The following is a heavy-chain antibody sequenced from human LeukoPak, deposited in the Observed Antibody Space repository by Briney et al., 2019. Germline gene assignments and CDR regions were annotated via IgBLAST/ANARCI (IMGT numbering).Heavy chain of an antibody. V-gene: IGHV3-7*03. J-gene: IGHJ4*02. CDR1: GLTFSRYW. Sequence: GGPLRITCAASGLTFSRYWMSWVRQAPRNDLEWVANIKQDGSEKYYVDSVKGRFTISRDNAKNSLYLQMNSLRAEDTAVYYCARIAAAGIDQWGQGTLVTVSS. D-gene: IGHD6-13*01. CDR3: ARIAAAGIDQ. CDR2: IKQDGSEK.